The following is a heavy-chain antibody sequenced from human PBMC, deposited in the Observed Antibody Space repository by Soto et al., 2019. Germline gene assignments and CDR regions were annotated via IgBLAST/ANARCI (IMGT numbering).Heavy chain of an antibody. Sequence: SETLSLTCTVSGVSVSSGSFYWAWIRQPPGKGLEWIGFGSYSGTTNYKPSLKSRVTISVDTSRSQISLKVSSLTAADTAVYYCARGATVPQFDYWGRGTLVTVSS. CDR3: ARGATVPQFDY. J-gene: IGHJ4*02. CDR1: GVSVSSGSFY. D-gene: IGHD4-17*01. CDR2: GSYSGTT. V-gene: IGHV4-61*01.